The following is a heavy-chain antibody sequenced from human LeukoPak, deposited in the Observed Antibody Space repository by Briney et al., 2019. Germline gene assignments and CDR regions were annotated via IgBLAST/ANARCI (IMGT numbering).Heavy chain of an antibody. CDR2: IYHSGST. CDR3: ARRAARSPIDY. J-gene: IGHJ4*02. CDR1: GGSISSGGYS. Sequence: SETLSLTCAVSGGSISSGGYSWSWIRQPPGKGLEWIGYIYHSGSTNYNPSLKSRVTISVDTSKNQFSLKLSSVTAADTAVYCCARRAARSPIDYWGQGTLVTVSS. V-gene: IGHV4-30-2*01. D-gene: IGHD6-6*01.